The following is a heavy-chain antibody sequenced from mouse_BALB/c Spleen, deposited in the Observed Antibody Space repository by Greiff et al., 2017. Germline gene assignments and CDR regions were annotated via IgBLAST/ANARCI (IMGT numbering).Heavy chain of an antibody. CDR2: INPSTGYT. J-gene: IGHJ4*01. Sequence: QVQLQQSGAELAKPGASVKMSCKASGYTFTSYWMHWVKQRPGQGLEWIGYINPSTGYTEYNQKFKDKATLTADKSSSTAYMQLSSLTSEDSAVYFCARKEFYAMEYWGEGTSVTASS. CDR1: GYTFTSYW. CDR3: ARKEFYAMEY. V-gene: IGHV1-7*01.